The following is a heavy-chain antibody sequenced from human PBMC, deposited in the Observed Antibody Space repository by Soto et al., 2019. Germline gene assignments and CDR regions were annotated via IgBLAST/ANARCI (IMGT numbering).Heavy chain of an antibody. J-gene: IGHJ3*02. V-gene: IGHV3-49*04. CDR2: IRSKAYGGTT. CDR3: TSHLYYDILTGYPLDAFDI. Sequence: GGSLRLSCTASGFTFGDYAMSWVRQAPGKGLEWVGFIRSKAYGGTTEYAASVKGRFTISRDDSKSIAYLQMNSLKTEDTAVYYCTSHLYYDILTGYPLDAFDIWGQGTMVTVSS. CDR1: GFTFGDYA. D-gene: IGHD3-9*01.